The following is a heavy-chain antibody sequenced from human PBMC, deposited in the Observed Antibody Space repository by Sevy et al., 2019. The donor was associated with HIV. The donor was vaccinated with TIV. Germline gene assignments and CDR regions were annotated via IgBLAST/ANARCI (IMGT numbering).Heavy chain of an antibody. CDR3: AVTKDYFDSSGYPFDY. J-gene: IGHJ4*02. Sequence: ASVKVSCKVSGYTLSEFSMHWVRQAPAKGLEWMGSFDPEDGETIYAQNFQGRITMTEDTSTDTAYMELSSLRSEDTAVFYCAVTKDYFDSSGYPFDYWGQGTLVTVSS. CDR2: FDPEDGET. CDR1: GYTLSEFS. V-gene: IGHV1-24*01. D-gene: IGHD3-22*01.